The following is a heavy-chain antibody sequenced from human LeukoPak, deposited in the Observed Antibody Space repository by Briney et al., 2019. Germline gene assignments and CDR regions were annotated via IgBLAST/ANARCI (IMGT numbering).Heavy chain of an antibody. CDR1: GFTFSSYA. D-gene: IGHD2-15*01. CDR2: ISYDGSNK. Sequence: GSLRLSCAASGFTFSSYAMHWVRQAPGKGLEWVAVISYDGSNKYYADSVKGRFTISRDNSKNTLYLQMNSLRAEDTAVYYCAKDREVAAYYYYYYGMDVWGQGTTVTVSS. CDR3: AKDREVAAYYYYYYGMDV. V-gene: IGHV3-30*04. J-gene: IGHJ6*02.